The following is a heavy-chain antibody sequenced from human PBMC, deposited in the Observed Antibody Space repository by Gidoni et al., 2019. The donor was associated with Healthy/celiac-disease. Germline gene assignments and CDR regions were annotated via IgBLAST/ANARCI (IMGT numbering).Heavy chain of an antibody. Sequence: QVQLVESGGGVVQPGRSLRLSCAASVFTFSSYAMHWVRQAPGKGLEWVAVISDDGSNKYYADSVKGRFTISRDNSKNTLYLQMNSLRAEDTAVYYCARDKMGSSGENWGQGTLVTVSS. D-gene: IGHD6-6*01. CDR1: VFTFSSYA. J-gene: IGHJ4*02. V-gene: IGHV3-30*01. CDR3: ARDKMGSSGEN. CDR2: ISDDGSNK.